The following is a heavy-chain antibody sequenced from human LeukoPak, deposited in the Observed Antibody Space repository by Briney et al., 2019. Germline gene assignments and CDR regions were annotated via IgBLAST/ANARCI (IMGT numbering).Heavy chain of an antibody. V-gene: IGHV3-30*18. CDR1: GFTFSSYG. Sequence: GGSLRLSCAASGFTFSSYGMHWVRQAPGKGLEWVAVISYDGSNKYYADSVKGRFTISRDNSKNTLYLQMNSLRAEDTAVYYCAKDLKKPESDYWGQGTLVTVSS. D-gene: IGHD1-14*01. CDR2: ISYDGSNK. CDR3: AKDLKKPESDY. J-gene: IGHJ4*02.